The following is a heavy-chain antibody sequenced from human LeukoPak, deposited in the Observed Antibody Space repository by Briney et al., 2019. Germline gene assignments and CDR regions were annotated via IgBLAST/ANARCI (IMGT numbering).Heavy chain of an antibody. CDR1: GSTFSSYA. V-gene: IGHV3-23*01. J-gene: IGHJ4*02. CDR2: ISGSGGST. CDR3: AKDRDDSSGYNPLADY. Sequence: GGSLRLSCAASGSTFSSYAMSWVRQAPGKGLEWVSAISGSGGSTYYADSVKGRFTISRDNSKNTLYLQMNSLRAEDTAVYYCAKDRDDSSGYNPLADYWGQGTLVTVSS. D-gene: IGHD3-22*01.